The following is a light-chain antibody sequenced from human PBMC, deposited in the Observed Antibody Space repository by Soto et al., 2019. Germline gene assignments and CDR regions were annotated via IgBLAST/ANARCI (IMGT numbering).Light chain of an antibody. CDR2: GAS. V-gene: IGKV3-20*01. Sequence: TLSCRASQSVSSSYLACYQQKPGQAPRLLIYGASSRATGIPDRFCASGSGTDFYLSISSFATEPLAVYLCEQSGSSGTIAQGTKVDIK. CDR1: QSVSSSY. J-gene: IGKJ1*01. CDR3: EQSGSSGT.